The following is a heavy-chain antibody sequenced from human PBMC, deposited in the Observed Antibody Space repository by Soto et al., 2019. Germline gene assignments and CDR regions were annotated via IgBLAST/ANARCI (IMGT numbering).Heavy chain of an antibody. CDR1: WGTCSDYV. CDR3: AKMGRGGNSGADY. D-gene: IGHD2-21*02. V-gene: IGHV3-30*18. Sequence: LRVWRGASWGTCSDYVMHRVRPTPGKGLEWVAVISYDGSNKYYADSVKGRFTISRDNSKNTLYLQMNSLRAEDTAVYSCAKMGRGGNSGADYWGQGTLVTVSS. J-gene: IGHJ4*02. CDR2: ISYDGSNK.